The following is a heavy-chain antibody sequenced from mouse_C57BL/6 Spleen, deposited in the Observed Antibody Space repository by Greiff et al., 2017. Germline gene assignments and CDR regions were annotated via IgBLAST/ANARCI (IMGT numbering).Heavy chain of an antibody. V-gene: IGHV1-74*01. J-gene: IGHJ4*01. CDR2: IHPSDSDT. D-gene: IGHD1-1*01. CDR3: AIISSPYDYARDY. CDR1: GYTFTSYW. Sequence: QVQLKQPGAELVKPGASVKVSCKASGYTFTSYWMPWVKQRPGHGLEWIGRIHPSDSDTTYNQKFKGKATLTVDKSSSPAYMQLSSLTSEDSAVYYCAIISSPYDYARDYGGQGTSVTVSA.